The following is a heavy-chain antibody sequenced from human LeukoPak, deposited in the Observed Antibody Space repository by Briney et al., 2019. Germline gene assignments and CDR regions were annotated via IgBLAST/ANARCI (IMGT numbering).Heavy chain of an antibody. V-gene: IGHV3-48*03. CDR1: GFTFSSFE. CDR3: VKVEGRVGAPAGLDY. J-gene: IGHJ4*02. CDR2: ISSSGSII. Sequence: GGSLRLSCAASGFTFSSFEMNWVRQAPGKGLEWVSYISSSGSIIYYADSVKGRFTISRDNSKNTLYLQMNSLRAEDTAVYYCVKVEGRVGAPAGLDYWGQGTLVTVSS. D-gene: IGHD3-10*01.